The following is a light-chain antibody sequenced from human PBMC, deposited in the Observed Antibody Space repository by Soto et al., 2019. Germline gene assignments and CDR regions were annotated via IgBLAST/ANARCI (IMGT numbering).Light chain of an antibody. CDR1: QSVSGN. CDR3: QQYDSLPL. Sequence: DIVVPQYQDTLSVSPGDIVTLSCRASQSVSGNLAWYQQKPGQAPRLLIYGTYTRAAGIPARFSGTVSGTEFTLTISRLQSDDFAVYSCQQYDSLPLFCQGILLANK. V-gene: IGKV3-15*01. CDR2: GTY. J-gene: IGKJ5*01.